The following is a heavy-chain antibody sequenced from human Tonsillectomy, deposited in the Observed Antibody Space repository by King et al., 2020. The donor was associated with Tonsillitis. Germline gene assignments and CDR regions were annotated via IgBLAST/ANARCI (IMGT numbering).Heavy chain of an antibody. Sequence: VQLVESGGGLVQPGGSLRLSCAASGFTFSNYAMSWVRQAPGKGLEWVSAIIGSDGSTYYADSVKGRFTISRGNSKNTLYLQMDSLRAEDTAVYYCAKTSYSSSFGMDVWGQGTTVTVSS. J-gene: IGHJ6*02. CDR1: GFTFSNYA. CDR2: IIGSDGST. D-gene: IGHD6-6*01. V-gene: IGHV3-23*04. CDR3: AKTSYSSSFGMDV.